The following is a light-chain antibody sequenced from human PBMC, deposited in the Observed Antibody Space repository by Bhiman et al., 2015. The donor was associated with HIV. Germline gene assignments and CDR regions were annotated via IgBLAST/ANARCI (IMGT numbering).Light chain of an antibody. CDR3: TSYTTTGFFV. J-gene: IGLJ1*01. V-gene: IGLV2-14*03. Sequence: QSALTQPASVSGSPGESITISCTGTNSDVGGYDYVSWYQHHPGKAPQLMIYDVSQRPSGISNRFSGSKSGNTASLTISGVQAEDEADYYCTSYTTTGFFVFGSATKVTVL. CDR2: DVS. CDR1: NSDVGGYDY.